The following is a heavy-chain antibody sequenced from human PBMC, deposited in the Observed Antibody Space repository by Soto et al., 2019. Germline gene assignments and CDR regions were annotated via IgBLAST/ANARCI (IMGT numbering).Heavy chain of an antibody. D-gene: IGHD1-26*01. J-gene: IGHJ6*02. CDR2: IWYDGSNK. V-gene: IGHV3-33*01. CDR1: GFTFSSYG. Sequence: QVQLVESGGGVVQPGRSLRLSCAASGFTFSSYGMHWVRQAPGKGLEWVAVIWYDGSNKYYADSVKGRFTISRDNSKNTLDLQMNSLRAEDTAVYYCARDRHSVGATRGFYYYYGMDVWGQGTTVTVSS. CDR3: ARDRHSVGATRGFYYYYGMDV.